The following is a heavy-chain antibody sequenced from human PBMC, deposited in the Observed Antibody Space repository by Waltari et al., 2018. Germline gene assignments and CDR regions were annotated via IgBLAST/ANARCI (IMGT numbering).Heavy chain of an antibody. CDR2: ISAYNGNT. CDR3: ARVLYGDYAAFDI. V-gene: IGHV1-18*01. CDR1: GYTFTSYG. J-gene: IGHJ3*02. Sequence: QVQLVQSGAEVKKPGASVMVSFKAPGYTFTSYGLCWLRRAPGQGLEWMGWISAYNGNTNYAQKLQGRVTMTTDTSTSTAYMELRSLRSDDTAVYYCARVLYGDYAAFDIWGQGTMVTVSS. D-gene: IGHD4-17*01.